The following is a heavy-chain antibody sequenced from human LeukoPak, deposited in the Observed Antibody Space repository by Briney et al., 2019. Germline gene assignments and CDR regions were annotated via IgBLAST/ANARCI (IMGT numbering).Heavy chain of an antibody. CDR1: GFTFSSYA. CDR3: ARDKFPAEYQLNWFDP. V-gene: IGHV3-30-3*01. J-gene: IGHJ5*02. D-gene: IGHD2-2*01. Sequence: GGSLRLSCAASGFTFSSYAMHWVRQAPGKGLEWVAVISYDGSNKYYADSVKGRFTISRDNSKNTLYLQMNSLRAEDTAVYYCARDKFPAEYQLNWFDPWGQGTLVTVSS. CDR2: ISYDGSNK.